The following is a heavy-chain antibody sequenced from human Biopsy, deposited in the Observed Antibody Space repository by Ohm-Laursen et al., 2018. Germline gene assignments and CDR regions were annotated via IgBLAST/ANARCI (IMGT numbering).Heavy chain of an antibody. CDR2: ISPSGATT. CDR1: GNTFATYH. V-gene: IGHV1-46*01. J-gene: IGHJ6*02. Sequence: SVKVSCKASGNTFATYHIHWVRQAPGQGLEWMGVISPSGATTSFSQKFQGRITMTRDTSTGTVYMNLNSLGSEDTAVYYCARAGVGSDGTDSYYYGMDVWGPGTTVTVSS. CDR3: ARAGVGSDGTDSYYYGMDV. D-gene: IGHD5-24*01.